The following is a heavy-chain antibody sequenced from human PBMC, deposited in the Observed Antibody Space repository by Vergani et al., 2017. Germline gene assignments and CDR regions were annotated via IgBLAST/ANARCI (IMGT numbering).Heavy chain of an antibody. D-gene: IGHD2-8*01. Sequence: QVQLQESGPGLVKPSETLSLSCAVSGYSISSGLYWGWIRQPPGKGLEWVGSIFHSGLTYYNPSLKSRVTISIDTSTHQFSLNLRSVSAADTAVYYCAREGYCTNGVCFTLFDVWGQGALVTVSS. V-gene: IGHV4-38-2*02. CDR3: AREGYCTNGVCFTLFDV. CDR2: IFHSGLT. CDR1: GYSISSGLY. J-gene: IGHJ4*02.